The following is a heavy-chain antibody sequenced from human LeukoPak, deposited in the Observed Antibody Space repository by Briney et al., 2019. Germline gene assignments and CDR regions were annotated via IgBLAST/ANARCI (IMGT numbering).Heavy chain of an antibody. CDR2: IYSGGST. V-gene: IGHV3-66*01. Sequence: GGSLRLSCAASGFIFSTYGMHWVRQGPGKGLEWVSVIYSGGSTYYADSVKGRFTISRDNSKNTLYLQMNSLRAEDTAVYYCARKYPPSTVAAFDIWGQGTMVTVSS. CDR1: GFIFSTYG. J-gene: IGHJ3*02. CDR3: ARKYPPSTVAAFDI. D-gene: IGHD2-2*01.